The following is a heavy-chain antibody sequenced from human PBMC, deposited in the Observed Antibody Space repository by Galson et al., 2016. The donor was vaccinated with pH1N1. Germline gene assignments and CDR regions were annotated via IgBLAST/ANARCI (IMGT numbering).Heavy chain of an antibody. J-gene: IGHJ6*04. CDR2: IWYDGSNK. Sequence: SLRLSCAASGFHFRNYGMHWVRQAPGKGLEWVAVIWYDGSNKYYVDSVKGRFTISRDNSKNTLFLEMNSLRAEDTAVYYCARDWQQLVPSYFYTDVWGTGTTVTVSS. D-gene: IGHD6-13*01. CDR3: ARDWQQLVPSYFYTDV. V-gene: IGHV3-33*01. CDR1: GFHFRNYG.